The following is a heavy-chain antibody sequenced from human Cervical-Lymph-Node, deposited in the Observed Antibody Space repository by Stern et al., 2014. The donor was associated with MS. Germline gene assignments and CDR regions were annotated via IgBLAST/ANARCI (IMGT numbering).Heavy chain of an antibody. CDR3: ARLSSGVYSSNWGSDY. V-gene: IGHV7-4-1*02. J-gene: IGHJ4*02. CDR1: GYTFTSYA. Sequence: QVQLVQSGSELKKPGASVKVSCKASGYTFTSYAMNWVRQAPGQGLEWMGLINTNTGNPTYAQGFTGRFVFSLDTSVNTAYLQISSLKAEDTAVYYCARLSSGVYSSNWGSDYWGQGTLVTVSS. CDR2: INTNTGNP. D-gene: IGHD6-13*01.